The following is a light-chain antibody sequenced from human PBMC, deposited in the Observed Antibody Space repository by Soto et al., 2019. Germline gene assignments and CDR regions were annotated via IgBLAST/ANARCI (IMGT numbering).Light chain of an antibody. J-gene: IGKJ1*01. V-gene: IGKV1-27*01. CDR3: QKYDSIPRT. Sequence: DIQMTQSPSSLSASVGDRVTITCRASQGISNYLAWYQQKSGQVPKLLIYGASTLQSGVPSRFSGSGSGTDFTLTISSLQPEDVATYYCQKYDSIPRTFGLGTRVEI. CDR2: GAS. CDR1: QGISNY.